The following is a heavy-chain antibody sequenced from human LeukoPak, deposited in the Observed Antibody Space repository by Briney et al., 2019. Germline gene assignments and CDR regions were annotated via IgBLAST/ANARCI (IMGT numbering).Heavy chain of an antibody. J-gene: IGHJ4*02. D-gene: IGHD3-22*01. CDR2: MNPNSGIT. V-gene: IGHV1-8*01. CDR1: GYTFISCD. CDR3: ARGLYYYDSNGRTPYDY. Sequence: ASVKVSCKASGYTFISCDINWVRQATGQGLEWMGWMNPNSGITGYAQKFQGRVSMTRNTSIGTAYMELSSLKSEDTAVYYCARGLYYYDSNGRTPYDYWGQGTLVTVSS.